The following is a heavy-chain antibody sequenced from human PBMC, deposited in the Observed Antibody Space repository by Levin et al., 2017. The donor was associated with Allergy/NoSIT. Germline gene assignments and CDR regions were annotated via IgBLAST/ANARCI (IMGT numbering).Heavy chain of an antibody. CDR2: ISPNNGHT. CDR3: ARELGTGWYDNAFES. V-gene: IGHV1-18*01. D-gene: IGHD6-19*01. Sequence: ASVKVSCKASGYTFRVYGIIWVRQAPGEGLEWLGWISPNNGHTKVSHKVQGRVTMTTDASTTTAYLDIRSLTSDDTAVYYCARELGTGWYDNAFESWGQGTLVSVSS. CDR1: GYTFRVYG. J-gene: IGHJ3*02.